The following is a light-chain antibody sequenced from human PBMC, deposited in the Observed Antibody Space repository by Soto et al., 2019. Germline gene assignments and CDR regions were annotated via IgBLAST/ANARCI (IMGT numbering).Light chain of an antibody. J-gene: IGKJ2*01. CDR2: AAS. Sequence: ELVLTQSPGTLSLSPGESASLSCRASQSVTRSHLAWYQQKPGQAPRLLIYAASTRATGVPDRFSGGGSGTDFTLTISRLEPGDFAMFYCKDFGSFPYTFGQGTKLEI. V-gene: IGKV3-20*01. CDR1: QSVTRSH. CDR3: KDFGSFPYT.